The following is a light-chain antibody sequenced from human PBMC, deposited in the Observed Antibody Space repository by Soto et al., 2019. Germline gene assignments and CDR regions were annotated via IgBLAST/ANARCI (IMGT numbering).Light chain of an antibody. CDR2: EGS. V-gene: IGLV2-23*01. Sequence: QSVLTQPASVSGSPGQSITISCTGTSSDVGSYNLVSWYQQHPGKAPKLMIYEGSKRPSGVSNRFSGSKSANTASLTISGLQAEDEADYYCCSYAGTSPDVFGTGTKLTVL. CDR1: SSDVGSYNL. CDR3: CSYAGTSPDV. J-gene: IGLJ1*01.